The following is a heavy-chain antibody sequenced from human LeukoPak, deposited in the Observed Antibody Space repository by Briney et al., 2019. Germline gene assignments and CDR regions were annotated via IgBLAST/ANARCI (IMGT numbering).Heavy chain of an antibody. Sequence: GGSLRLSCAASGFTFSSCWMSWVRQAPGKGLEWVANIKQDGSEKYYVDSVKGRFTISRDNAKNSLYLQMNSLRAEDTAVYYCARVGIAYYYDSSGYYSDFWGQGTLVTVSS. CDR3: ARVGIAYYYDSSGYYSDF. CDR2: IKQDGSEK. CDR1: GFTFSSCW. J-gene: IGHJ4*02. D-gene: IGHD3-22*01. V-gene: IGHV3-7*01.